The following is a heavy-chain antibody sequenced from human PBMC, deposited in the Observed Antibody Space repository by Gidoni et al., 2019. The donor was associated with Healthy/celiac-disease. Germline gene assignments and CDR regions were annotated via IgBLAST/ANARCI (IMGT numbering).Heavy chain of an antibody. Sequence: VQLVESGGGVVQPGRSLRLACAASGFTFSSYGMHWVRQAPGKGLEWVAFISYDGSNKYYADSVKGRFTISRDNSKNTLYLQMNSLRAEDTAVYYCAKDISEGIAVAGTSSGMDVWGQGTTVTVSS. V-gene: IGHV3-30*18. J-gene: IGHJ6*02. D-gene: IGHD6-19*01. CDR1: GFTFSSYG. CDR2: ISYDGSNK. CDR3: AKDISEGIAVAGTSSGMDV.